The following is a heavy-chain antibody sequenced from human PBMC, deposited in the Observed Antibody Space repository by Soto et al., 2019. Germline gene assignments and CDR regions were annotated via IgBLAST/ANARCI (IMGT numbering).Heavy chain of an antibody. CDR1: GFTFSAHS. D-gene: IGHD1-26*01. Sequence: PGGSLRLSCAASGFTFSAHSMNWVRQAPGKGLEWVSSISSDINYIYYADSVKGLFTISRDNAKNSLYLQMNSLRAEDTAVYYCARERFPIGWGQGTLVTVSS. V-gene: IGHV3-21*01. CDR3: ARERFPIG. J-gene: IGHJ4*02. CDR2: ISSDINYI.